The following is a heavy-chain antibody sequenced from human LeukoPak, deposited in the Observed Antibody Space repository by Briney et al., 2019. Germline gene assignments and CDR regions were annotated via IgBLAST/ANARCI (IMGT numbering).Heavy chain of an antibody. CDR1: GYTFTGYY. Sequence: SCKASGYTFTGYYMHWVRQAPGKDLEWVAGIRYDGNKEHYADSVKGRFTISRDNSKNTLYLQMNSLRAEDTAVYYCAKVRRFGSGSYPFDYWGQGTLVTVSS. J-gene: IGHJ4*02. CDR3: AKVRRFGSGSYPFDY. V-gene: IGHV3-33*06. D-gene: IGHD3-10*01. CDR2: IRYDGNKE.